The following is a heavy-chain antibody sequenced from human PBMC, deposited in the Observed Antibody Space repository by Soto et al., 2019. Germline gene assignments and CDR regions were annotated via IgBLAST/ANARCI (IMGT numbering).Heavy chain of an antibody. J-gene: IGHJ4*02. CDR2: IYSGGST. CDR1: GFTVSSNY. Sequence: EVQLVESGGGLVQPGGSLRLSCAASGFTVSSNYMSWVRQAPGKGLEWVSVIYSGGSTYYADSVKGRFTISRDNSKTTRSPHMNRLSAEDTAVYYCARTKQLWSEPFDSWGQGTLVTVSS. D-gene: IGHD5-18*01. CDR3: ARTKQLWSEPFDS. V-gene: IGHV3-66*01.